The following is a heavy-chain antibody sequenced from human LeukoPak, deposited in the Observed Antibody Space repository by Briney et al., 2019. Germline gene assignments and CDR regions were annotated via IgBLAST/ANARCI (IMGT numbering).Heavy chain of an antibody. CDR3: ARTSIAAAGTPFDY. V-gene: IGHV4-34*01. Sequence: PSETLSLTCAVYGGSFSGYYWSWIRQPPGKGLEWIGEINHSGSTNYNPSLKSRVTISVDTSKNQFSLKLSSVTAADTAVYYCARTSIAAAGTPFDYWGQGTLVTVPS. CDR1: GGSFSGYY. CDR2: INHSGST. D-gene: IGHD6-13*01. J-gene: IGHJ4*02.